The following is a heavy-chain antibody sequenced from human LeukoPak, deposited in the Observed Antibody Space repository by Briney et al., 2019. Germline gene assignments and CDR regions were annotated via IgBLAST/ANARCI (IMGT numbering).Heavy chain of an antibody. D-gene: IGHD3-3*01. CDR2: IDYSGST. CDR1: GGSISSYY. CDR3: ARASYDFWSGYGVWFGP. Sequence: PSETLSLTCTVSGGSISSYYWSWIRQPPAKGLEWIGYIDYSGSTNYNPSLKSRVTISVDTSKNQFSLKLSSVTAADTSVYYCARASYDFWSGYGVWFGPWGQGTLVAVSS. J-gene: IGHJ5*02. V-gene: IGHV4-59*12.